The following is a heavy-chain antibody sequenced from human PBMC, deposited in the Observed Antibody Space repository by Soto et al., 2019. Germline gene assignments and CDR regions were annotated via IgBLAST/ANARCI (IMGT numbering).Heavy chain of an antibody. CDR2: INDSGST. CDR1: GESFSGYY. J-gene: IGHJ6*03. CDR3: AKGGRFPEARYYFLDV. V-gene: IGHV4-34*01. D-gene: IGHD3-3*01. Sequence: QVQLQQRGAGLLKPSETLSLTCVVDGESFSGYYWTWIRQPPGKGLEWIGEINDSGSTNHKPSLKSRVTMSIDTSKNQFSLNLRSVTAADTGVYYCAKGGRFPEARYYFLDVWGNGTTVIVSS.